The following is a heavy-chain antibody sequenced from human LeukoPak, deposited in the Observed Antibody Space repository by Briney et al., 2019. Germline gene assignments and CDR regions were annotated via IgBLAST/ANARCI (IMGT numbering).Heavy chain of an antibody. Sequence: GASVKVSCKTSAYTLTNHYMHWVRQAPGQGLEWTGIISPGGGCTSNTQKFQGRVTMTRDTSTSTVYLELSSLRSEDTGVYCCARDDDGGSDAFDIWGQGTMVTVSS. J-gene: IGHJ3*02. CDR1: AYTLTNHY. CDR2: ISPGGGCT. CDR3: ARDDDGGSDAFDI. V-gene: IGHV1-46*01. D-gene: IGHD3-16*01.